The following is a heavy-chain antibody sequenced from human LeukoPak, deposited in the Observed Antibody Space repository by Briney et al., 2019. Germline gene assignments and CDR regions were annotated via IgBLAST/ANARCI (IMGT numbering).Heavy chain of an antibody. CDR2: MYYSGST. D-gene: IGHD3-22*01. V-gene: IGHV4-59*08. CDR1: GGSMSGYY. Sequence: PSETLSLTCTVPGGSMSGYYWSWIRQSPDKGLVWIGYMYYSGSTNYNPSRKSRVTISIDMSKNQFSLTLSSVTAADAALYYCARHFTYYYDSSGYPRDAFDIWGQGTMVTVSS. J-gene: IGHJ3*02. CDR3: ARHFTYYYDSSGYPRDAFDI.